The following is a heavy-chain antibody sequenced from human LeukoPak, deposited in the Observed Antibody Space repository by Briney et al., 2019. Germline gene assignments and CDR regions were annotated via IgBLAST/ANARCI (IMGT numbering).Heavy chain of an antibody. D-gene: IGHD3-16*01. CDR2: INWNGGST. CDR3: ARDRGPMIPLVHY. CDR1: GFTFDDYG. J-gene: IGHJ4*02. V-gene: IGHV3-20*04. Sequence: PGGSLRLSCAASGFTFDDYGMSWVRQAPGKGLEWVSGINWNGGSTGYGDSVKGRFTISRDNAKNSLYLQMNSLRVEDTAFYYCARDRGPMIPLVHYWGQGTLVTVSS.